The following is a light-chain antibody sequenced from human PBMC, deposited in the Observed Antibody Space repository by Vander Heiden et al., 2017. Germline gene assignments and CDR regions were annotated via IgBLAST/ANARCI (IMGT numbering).Light chain of an antibody. CDR2: SNN. V-gene: IGLV1-44*01. CDR3: AAWDDSLNGDYV. J-gene: IGLJ1*01. Sequence: QSVLTQPPSASGTPGQRVTISCSGSSSNIGSNTVNWDQQLPGTAPKLLIFSNNQRPSGVPDRVSGSKSGTSASLAISGLQSEEEADYYCAAWDDSLNGDYVFGTGTKVTVL. CDR1: SSNIGSNT.